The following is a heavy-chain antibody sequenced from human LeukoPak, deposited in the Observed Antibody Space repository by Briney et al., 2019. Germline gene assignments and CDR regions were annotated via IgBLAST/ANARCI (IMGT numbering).Heavy chain of an antibody. CDR2: IWYDGSYK. D-gene: IGHD1-14*01. J-gene: IGHJ4*02. Sequence: GGSLRLSCAASGFTFSNYGMHWVRQAPGKGLEWVADIWYDGSYKYYADSVQGRFIISRDNSINMVYLEMNSLRAEDTAVYYCARDKGTRSLDHWGQGTLVTVSS. CDR1: GFTFSNYG. V-gene: IGHV3-33*01. CDR3: ARDKGTRSLDH.